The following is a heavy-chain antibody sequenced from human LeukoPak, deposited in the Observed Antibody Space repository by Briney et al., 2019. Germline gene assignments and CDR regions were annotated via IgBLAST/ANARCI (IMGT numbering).Heavy chain of an antibody. CDR1: GGSISSDGYY. CDR2: IYHSGSP. J-gene: IGHJ4*02. V-gene: IGHV4-31*03. CDR3: ARVQYSGYDKNLDS. D-gene: IGHD5-12*01. Sequence: SETLSLTCTVSGGSISSDGYYWSWIRQPPGKGLEWIGYIYHSGSPDYNPSLKSRVTISVDTSKNQFSLKLTSVTAADTAVYYCARVQYSGYDKNLDSWGQGTQVTVSS.